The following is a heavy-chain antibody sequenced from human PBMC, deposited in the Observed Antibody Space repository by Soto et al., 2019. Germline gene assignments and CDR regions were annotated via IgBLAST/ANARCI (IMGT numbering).Heavy chain of an antibody. CDR3: ARMYSGLHY. CDR2: FHFDGST. CDR1: GDSVSSSSYY. D-gene: IGHD6-13*01. Sequence: QLQLQESGPGLVKPSETLSLTCTVSGDSVSSSSYYWGWIRQPPGKGLGWIGSFHFDGSTYYNPSLKSRVTISVDTSKNQFSLKLTSVTAADTAVYYCARMYSGLHYWGQGTLVTVSS. J-gene: IGHJ4*02. V-gene: IGHV4-39*01.